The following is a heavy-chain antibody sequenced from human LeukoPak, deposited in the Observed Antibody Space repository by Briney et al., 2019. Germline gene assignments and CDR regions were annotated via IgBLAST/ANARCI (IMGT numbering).Heavy chain of an antibody. J-gene: IGHJ4*02. CDR3: ARDPTLGWELLGSFDY. Sequence: ASVKVSCKASGYTFTSYGISWVRQAPGQGLEWMGWISAYNGNTNYAQKLQGRVTMTTDTSTSTAYMELRSLRSDDTAVYYCARDPTLGWELLGSFDYWGQGTLVTVSS. CDR2: ISAYNGNT. CDR1: GYTFTSYG. D-gene: IGHD1-26*01. V-gene: IGHV1-18*01.